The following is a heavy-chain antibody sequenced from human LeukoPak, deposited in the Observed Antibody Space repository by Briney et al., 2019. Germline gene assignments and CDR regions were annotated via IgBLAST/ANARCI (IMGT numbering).Heavy chain of an antibody. CDR2: INHSGGT. V-gene: IGHV4-34*01. Sequence: SETLSLTCAVYGGSFSGYYWSWIRQPPGKGLEWIGEINHSGGTNYNPSLKSRVTISVDTSKNQFSLKLSSVTAADTAVYYCARSRLRFLEWLPLDYWGQGTLVTVSS. CDR3: ARSRLRFLEWLPLDY. CDR1: GGSFSGYY. D-gene: IGHD3-3*01. J-gene: IGHJ4*02.